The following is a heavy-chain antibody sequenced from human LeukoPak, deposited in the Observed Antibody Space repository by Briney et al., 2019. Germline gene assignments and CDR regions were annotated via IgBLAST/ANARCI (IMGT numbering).Heavy chain of an antibody. D-gene: IGHD3-22*01. J-gene: IGHJ5*02. CDR1: GGSISSGTYY. CDR3: ARGGSSYYYDNSGRTWFDP. Sequence: SQTLSLTCTVSGGSISSGTYYWSWIRQPAGQGLEWIGRIYISGSTNYNPSLKSRVTISVDTSKNQFSLKLSSVTAADTAVYYCARGGSSYYYDNSGRTWFDPWGQGTLVTVSS. CDR2: IYISGST. V-gene: IGHV4-61*02.